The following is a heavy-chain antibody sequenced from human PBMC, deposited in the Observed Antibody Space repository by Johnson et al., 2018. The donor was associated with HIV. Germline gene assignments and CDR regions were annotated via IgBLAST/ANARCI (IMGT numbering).Heavy chain of an antibody. CDR1: GFIFSNYW. CDR2: IKTDGSDT. Sequence: EVQLVESGGGLVQPGGSLRLSCAASGFIFSNYWMHWVRQAPGKGLIWVACIKTDGSDTNYADSVKGRFTISRDNATNTVYLQMDSLRDEDMAVYYCARGALGSFDIWGQGTMVTVSS. V-gene: IGHV3-74*02. D-gene: IGHD3-10*01. J-gene: IGHJ3*02. CDR3: ARGALGSFDI.